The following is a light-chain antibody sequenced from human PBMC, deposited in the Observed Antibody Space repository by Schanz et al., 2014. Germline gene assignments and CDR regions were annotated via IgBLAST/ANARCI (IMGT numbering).Light chain of an antibody. J-gene: IGLJ3*02. V-gene: IGLV2-14*02. CDR2: EAS. CDR3: HSYDSLSGAV. Sequence: QSALTQPASVSGSPGQSITISCTGTSNDVGSSYLVSWYQHHPGKAPNLMIYEASKRPSGVSNRFSGSKSGASASLAITGLQAADEADYYCHSYDSLSGAVFGGGTKLTVL. CDR1: SNDVGSSYL.